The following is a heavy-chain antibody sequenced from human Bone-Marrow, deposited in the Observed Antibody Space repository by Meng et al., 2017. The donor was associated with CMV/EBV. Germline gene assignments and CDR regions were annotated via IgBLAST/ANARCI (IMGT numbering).Heavy chain of an antibody. Sequence: ASVKVSCKASGYTFTSYYMHWVRQAPGQGLEWMGIINPSGGSTSYAQKFQGRVTMTRDTSTSTVYMELSSLRSEDTAVYYCARDMTGTTGYYYYGMDVWGQGTTVTVSS. CDR2: INPSGGST. D-gene: IGHD1-7*01. V-gene: IGHV1-46*01. CDR1: GYTFTSYY. CDR3: ARDMTGTTGYYYYGMDV. J-gene: IGHJ6*02.